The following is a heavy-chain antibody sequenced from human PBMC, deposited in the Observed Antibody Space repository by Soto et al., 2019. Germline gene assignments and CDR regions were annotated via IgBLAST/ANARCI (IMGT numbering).Heavy chain of an antibody. D-gene: IGHD3-22*01. CDR3: AKSQRITMIVVVNPFDY. CDR1: GFTFSSYA. V-gene: IGHV3-23*01. J-gene: IGHJ4*02. Sequence: PVGSLRLSCAASGFTFSSYAMSWVRQAPGKGLEWVSAISGSGGSTYYADSVKGRFTISRDNSKNTLYLQMNSLRAEDTAVYYCAKSQRITMIVVVNPFDYWGQGTLVTVSS. CDR2: ISGSGGST.